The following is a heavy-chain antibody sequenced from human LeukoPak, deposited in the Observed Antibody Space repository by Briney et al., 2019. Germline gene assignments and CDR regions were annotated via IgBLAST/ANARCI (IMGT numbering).Heavy chain of an antibody. J-gene: IGHJ4*02. D-gene: IGHD5-18*01. CDR1: GFTFSSYS. CDR2: IGSSSTYI. Sequence: GGSLRLSCAASGFTFSSYSMNWVRQAPGKGLEWVSSIGSSSTYIYYADSVKGRFTISRDNAKNSLYLQMNSLGAEDTAVYYCAASTKHTAMVDYWGQGTLVTVSS. V-gene: IGHV3-21*01. CDR3: AASTKHTAMVDY.